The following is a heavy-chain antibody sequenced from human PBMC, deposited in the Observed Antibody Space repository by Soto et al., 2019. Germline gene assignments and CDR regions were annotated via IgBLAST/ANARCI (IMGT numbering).Heavy chain of an antibody. CDR1: GFTFSNYW. J-gene: IGHJ4*02. Sequence: EVQLVESGGGLVQPGGSLRLSCAASGFTFSNYWMSWVRQAPGKGLEWVANIKQDGSENYYVDSVKGRFTTSRDNSKNSFYLQMTSLIAEDTAVYYCARAPINGWKFDYWGRGTLVTVSS. D-gene: IGHD6-19*01. V-gene: IGHV3-7*01. CDR2: IKQDGSEN. CDR3: ARAPINGWKFDY.